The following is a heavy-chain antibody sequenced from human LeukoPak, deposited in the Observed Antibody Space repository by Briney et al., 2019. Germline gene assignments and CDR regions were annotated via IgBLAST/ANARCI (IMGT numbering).Heavy chain of an antibody. CDR1: RYTFTNYD. CDR3: ARGNRLYTSSWSALAFDI. J-gene: IGHJ3*02. D-gene: IGHD6-13*01. Sequence: GASVKVSCKASRYTFTNYDINWVRQATGQGLEWMGWMNPISGYTGFAQKFQGRVTMTGDTSISTAYMELSSLRSEDAAVYYCARGNRLYTSSWSALAFDIWGQGTMVTVSS. CDR2: MNPISGYT. V-gene: IGHV1-8*01.